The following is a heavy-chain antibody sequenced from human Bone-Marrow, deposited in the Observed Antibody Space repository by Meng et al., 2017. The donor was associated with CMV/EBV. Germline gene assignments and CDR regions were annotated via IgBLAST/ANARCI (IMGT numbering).Heavy chain of an antibody. CDR1: GFTFSSYW. J-gene: IGHJ4*02. CDR2: IKKDGSEK. V-gene: IGHV3-7*04. Sequence: GGSLRLSCAASGFTFSSYWMSWVRQAPGKGLEGVASIKKDGSEKHYVDSVKGRFTISRDNAKNSLYLQMNSLRAEDTAVYYCARGAARFGYWGQGTLVTVSS. D-gene: IGHD6-6*01. CDR3: ARGAARFGY.